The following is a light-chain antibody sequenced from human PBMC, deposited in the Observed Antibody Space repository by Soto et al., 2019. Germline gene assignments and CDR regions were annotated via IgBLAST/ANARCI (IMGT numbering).Light chain of an antibody. CDR2: GNT. CDR1: SSNIGAGYD. J-gene: IGLJ2*01. V-gene: IGLV1-40*01. Sequence: QSVLTQPPSVSGAPGQRVTISCTGSSSNIGAGYDVHWYQQLPGTAPKLLVHGNTDRPSGVPDRFSGSKSGTSASLAITGLQAEDEADSYCQSYDSSLSGWLFGGGTKLTVL. CDR3: QSYDSSLSGWL.